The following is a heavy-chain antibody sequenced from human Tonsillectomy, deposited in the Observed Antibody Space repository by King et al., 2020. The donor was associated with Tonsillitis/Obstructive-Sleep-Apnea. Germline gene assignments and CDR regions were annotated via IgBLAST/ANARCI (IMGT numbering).Heavy chain of an antibody. Sequence: VQLVESGGGLVQPGGSLRLSCAASTFTFSDFWMTWVRQAPGKGLEWVANIKQDGSETQYVDSVRGRFTISRDNAKNSLYLQMNSLRGEDTAVYYCTRDPFCGGDCYYGAFDIWGRGTMVTVSS. J-gene: IGHJ3*02. V-gene: IGHV3-7*04. CDR3: TRDPFCGGDCYYGAFDI. CDR1: TFTFSDFW. CDR2: IKQDGSET. D-gene: IGHD2-21*01.